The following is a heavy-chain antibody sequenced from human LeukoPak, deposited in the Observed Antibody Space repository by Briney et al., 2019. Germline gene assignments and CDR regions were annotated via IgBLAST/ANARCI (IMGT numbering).Heavy chain of an antibody. CDR3: ARATGDNDY. J-gene: IGHJ4*02. CDR1: GGSISSYY. Sequence: PSETLSLTCTVSGGSISSYYWSWIRQPPGKGLEWIGYIYYSGSTNYNPSLKSRVTISVDTSKNHFSLKRSSVTAADTAVYYCARATGDNDYWGQGTLVTVSS. V-gene: IGHV4-59*12. D-gene: IGHD4-17*01. CDR2: IYYSGST.